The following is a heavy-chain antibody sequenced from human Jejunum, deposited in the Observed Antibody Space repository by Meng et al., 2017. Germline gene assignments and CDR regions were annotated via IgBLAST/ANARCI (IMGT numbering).Heavy chain of an antibody. D-gene: IGHD2-2*01. CDR3: ARGELLWDY. Sequence: HVPPHVTAPAVVKPSQPLLLPCPVSGDYHRCGEYFWCWLRPPPGKGLEWIGYMDYRGSTFCNPSLKSRVTISVDTSKNQFSLKLSSVTAADTAVYFCARGELLWDYWGQGTLVTVSS. CDR2: MDYRGST. CDR1: GDYHRCGEYF. V-gene: IGHV4-30-4*01. J-gene: IGHJ4*02.